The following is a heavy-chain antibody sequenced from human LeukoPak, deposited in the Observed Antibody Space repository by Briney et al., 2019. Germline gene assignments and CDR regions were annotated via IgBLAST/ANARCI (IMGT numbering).Heavy chain of an antibody. CDR1: GFTFSSYG. Sequence: GGSLRLSCAASGFTFSSYGMHWVRQAPGKGLEWVAVIWYDGSNKYYADFVKGRFTISRDNSKNTLYLQMNSLRAEDTAVYYCAKDRGVKNYYYYMDVWGKGTTVTVSS. J-gene: IGHJ6*03. CDR2: IWYDGSNK. V-gene: IGHV3-33*06. D-gene: IGHD3-3*01. CDR3: AKDRGVKNYYYYMDV.